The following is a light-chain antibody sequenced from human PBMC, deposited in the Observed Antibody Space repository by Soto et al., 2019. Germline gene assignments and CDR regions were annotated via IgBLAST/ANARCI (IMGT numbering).Light chain of an antibody. Sequence: QSVLTQPASVSGSPGQSITISCTGTDSDVGGYNYVSWYQQHPGKAPKLIIYGVTNRPSGVSNRFSGSKSGNTASLTISGLQPEDEADYYCTSYTRSTTLIFGGGTKLTVL. CDR2: GVT. CDR3: TSYTRSTTLI. V-gene: IGLV2-14*01. J-gene: IGLJ2*01. CDR1: DSDVGGYNY.